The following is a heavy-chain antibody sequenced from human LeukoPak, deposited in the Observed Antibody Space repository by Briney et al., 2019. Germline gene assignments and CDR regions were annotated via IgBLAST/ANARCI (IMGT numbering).Heavy chain of an antibody. CDR3: AKGLRLGELSLIYFQH. J-gene: IGHJ1*01. D-gene: IGHD3-16*02. CDR1: GFTFSSYA. CDR2: ISGSGGST. V-gene: IGHV3-23*01. Sequence: GGSLRLSCAASGFTFSSYAMSWVRQAPGKGLEWVSAISGSGGSTYYADSVKGRFTISRDNSKNTLYLQMNSLRAEDTAVYYCAKGLRLGELSLIYFQHWGQGTLVTVSS.